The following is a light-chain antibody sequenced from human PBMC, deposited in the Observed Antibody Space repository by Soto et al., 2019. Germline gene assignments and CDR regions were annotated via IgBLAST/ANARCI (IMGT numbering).Light chain of an antibody. CDR2: SDN. CDR3: AAWDDSLNGCV. CDR1: SSNIGTYR. V-gene: IGLV1-44*01. J-gene: IGLJ1*01. Sequence: QSVLTQPPSASGTPGQRVTISCSGSSSNIGTYRVSWYQHFPGTAPRLLIYSDNQRPSGVPDRFSASKSGASASLAISGLQSEDEAYFYCAAWDDSLNGCVFGTGTKV.